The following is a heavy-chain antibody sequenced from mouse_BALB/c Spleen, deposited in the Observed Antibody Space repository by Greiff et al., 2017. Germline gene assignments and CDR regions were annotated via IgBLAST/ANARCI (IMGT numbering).Heavy chain of an antibody. CDR1: GFTFSSYG. D-gene: IGHD2-1*01. CDR2: ISSGGSYT. V-gene: IGHV5-6*01. J-gene: IGHJ2*01. Sequence: EVQLVESGGDLVKPGGSLKLSCAASGFTFSSYGMSWVRQTPDKRLEWVATISSGGSYTYYPASVKGRFTISRDNAKNTLYLQMSSLKSEDTAMYYCARHGNLYYFDYWGQGTTLTVSS. CDR3: ARHGNLYYFDY.